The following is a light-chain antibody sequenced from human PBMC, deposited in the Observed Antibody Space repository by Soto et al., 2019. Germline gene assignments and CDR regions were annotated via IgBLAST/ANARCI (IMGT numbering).Light chain of an antibody. CDR1: QRIDTW. V-gene: IGKV1-5*03. Sequence: DIQMTQSPSTLSASLGDRVTITCRASQRIDTWLAWYQQKPGTAPKLLIYKASSLESGVPSRFSGSGSGTEFTLTISSLQPDDFATYYCQQYNSYSVTFGGGTKVDIK. CDR3: QQYNSYSVT. J-gene: IGKJ4*01. CDR2: KAS.